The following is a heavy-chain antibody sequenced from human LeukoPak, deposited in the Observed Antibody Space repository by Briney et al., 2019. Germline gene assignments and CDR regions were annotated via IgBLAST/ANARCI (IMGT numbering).Heavy chain of an antibody. V-gene: IGHV3-20*04. CDR3: ARDGGVGATTVWNDAFDI. CDR2: INWNGGST. CDR1: GFTFDDYG. D-gene: IGHD1-26*01. Sequence: PGGSLRLSCAASGFTFDDYGMSWVRQAPGKGLEWVSGINWNGGSTGYADAVKGRFTISRDNAKNSLYLQMNSLRAEDTALYYCARDGGVGATTVWNDAFDIWGQGTMVTVSS. J-gene: IGHJ3*02.